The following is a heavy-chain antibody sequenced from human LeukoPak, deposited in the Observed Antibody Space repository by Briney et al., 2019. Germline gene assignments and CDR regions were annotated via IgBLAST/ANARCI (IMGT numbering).Heavy chain of an antibody. CDR2: IYYSGST. D-gene: IGHD3-22*01. V-gene: IGHV4-61*08. CDR1: GGSISSGGYS. CDR3: ARGLISGYYGHYYMDV. Sequence: SETLSLTCAVSGGSISSGGYSWSWIRQPPGKGLEWIGYIYYSGSTNYNPSLKSRVIISLDTSKNQFSLKLSSVTAADTAVYYCARGLISGYYGHYYMDVWGKGTTVTVSS. J-gene: IGHJ6*03.